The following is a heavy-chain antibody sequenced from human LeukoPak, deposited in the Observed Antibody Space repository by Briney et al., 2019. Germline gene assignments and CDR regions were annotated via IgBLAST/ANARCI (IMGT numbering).Heavy chain of an antibody. D-gene: IGHD6-19*01. CDR1: GFTFSSYW. Sequence: PGGSLRLSCAASGFTFSSYWMSWVRQPPGKGLEWVANIKQDGSEKYYVDSVKGRLTISRDNAKNSLYLQMNSLRAEDTAVYYCARDFAPASSGWYYWGQGTLVTVSS. CDR3: ARDFAPASSGWYY. CDR2: IKQDGSEK. V-gene: IGHV3-7*01. J-gene: IGHJ4*02.